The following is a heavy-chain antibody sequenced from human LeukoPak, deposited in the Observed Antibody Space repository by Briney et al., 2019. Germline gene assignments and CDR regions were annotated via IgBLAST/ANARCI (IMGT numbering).Heavy chain of an antibody. V-gene: IGHV3-30*18. J-gene: IGHJ4*02. CDR1: GFTFSSYE. D-gene: IGHD4-17*01. CDR3: AKEPNGAKSGTFDY. Sequence: GGSLRLSCAASGFTFSSYEMNWVRQAPGKGLEWVAVISYDGSNKYYADSVKGRFTISRDNSKNTLYLQMNSLRAEDTAVYYCAKEPNGAKSGTFDYWGQGTLVTVSS. CDR2: ISYDGSNK.